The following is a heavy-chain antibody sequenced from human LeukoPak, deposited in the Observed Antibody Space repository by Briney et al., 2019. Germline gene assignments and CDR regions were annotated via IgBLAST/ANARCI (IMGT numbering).Heavy chain of an antibody. CDR3: ARALGDTDDRPTEYFQY. D-gene: IGHD2-21*01. J-gene: IGHJ1*01. CDR1: GYTFTGYY. Sequence: ASVKVSCKASGYTFTGYYMHWVRQAPGQGLEWMGWMNPNSGDTNYAQKFQGRVTMTRDTSISTVFMEVSSLRSDDTAVYYCARALGDTDDRPTEYFQYWGQGTLVTVSS. CDR2: MNPNSGDT. V-gene: IGHV1-2*02.